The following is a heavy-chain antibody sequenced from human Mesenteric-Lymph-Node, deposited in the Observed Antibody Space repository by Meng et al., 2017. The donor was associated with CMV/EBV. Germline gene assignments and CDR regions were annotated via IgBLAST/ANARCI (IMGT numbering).Heavy chain of an antibody. J-gene: IGHJ6*02. CDR3: ARAQRITILGLVIGGEGMDV. V-gene: IGHV4-34*01. CDR1: GGSFSGYY. CDR2: INHSGST. D-gene: IGHD3-3*01. Sequence: SQTLSLTCAVYGGSFSGYYWSWIRQPPGKGLEWIGEINHSGSTNYNPSVKSRVTISVATSKNQFSLKLSSVTAADTAVYYCARAQRITILGLVIGGEGMDVWGRGTTVTVSS.